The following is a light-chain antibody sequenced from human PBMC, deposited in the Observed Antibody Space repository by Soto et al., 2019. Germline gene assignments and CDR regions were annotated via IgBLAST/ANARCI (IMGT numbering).Light chain of an antibody. V-gene: IGLV2-14*01. CDR3: SSYSSISTLA. J-gene: IGLJ1*01. Sequence: QSVLTQPASVSGSPGQSITISCTGTSSDIGGYNYVSWYQQHPGRAPKLMIYGVSNRPSGVSNRFSGSKSGNTASLTISGLQAEDEADYYCSSYSSISTLAFGTGTKVTVL. CDR1: SSDIGGYNY. CDR2: GVS.